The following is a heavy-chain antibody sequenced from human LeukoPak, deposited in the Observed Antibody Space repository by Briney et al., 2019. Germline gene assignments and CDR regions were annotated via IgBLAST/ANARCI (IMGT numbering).Heavy chain of an antibody. CDR3: ARGPLIGGDNWFDP. CDR1: GYTFSSHY. D-gene: IGHD3-16*02. V-gene: IGHV1-46*01. J-gene: IGHJ5*02. Sequence: ASVKVSCKASGYTFSSHYMHWVGQAPGQGLEWMGIINPRGTGTSFARKFQVRVTMTKDTPTSTAYMELSSLRSDDTAVYYCARGPLIGGDNWFDPWGQGTLVTVSS. CDR2: INPRGTGT.